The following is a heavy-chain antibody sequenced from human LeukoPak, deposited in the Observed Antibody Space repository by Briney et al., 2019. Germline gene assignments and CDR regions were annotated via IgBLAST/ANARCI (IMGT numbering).Heavy chain of an antibody. J-gene: IGHJ4*02. CDR1: GFTFGDHY. D-gene: IGHD1-26*01. Sequence: QAGGSLRLSCAASGFTFGDHYMDWVRQAPGKGLEWVGRTRNKANKYTTEYAASVKGRFTISRDDSKNSLYLQMNSLKTEDTAVYYCTRVDPRGSYSLDYWGQGTLVTVSS. CDR3: TRVDPRGSYSLDY. V-gene: IGHV3-72*01. CDR2: TRNKANKYTT.